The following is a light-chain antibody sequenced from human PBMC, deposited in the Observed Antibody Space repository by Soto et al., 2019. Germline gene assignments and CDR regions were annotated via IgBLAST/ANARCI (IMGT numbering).Light chain of an antibody. V-gene: IGLV2-14*01. CDR2: DVS. CDR1: SSDVGGYNF. CDR3: SLFSRSSTPYG. Sequence: QSALTQPASVSGSPGQSITISCTGTSSDVGGYNFVSWYQQHPGKAPKLMIYDVSNRPSGVSNRFSGSKSGNTASLTISGLQGYDEGDLYCSLFSRSSTPYGFGTWNKGTLL. J-gene: IGLJ1*01.